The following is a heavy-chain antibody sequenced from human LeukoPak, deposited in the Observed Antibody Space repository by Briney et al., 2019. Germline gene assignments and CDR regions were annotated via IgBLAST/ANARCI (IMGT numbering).Heavy chain of an antibody. V-gene: IGHV3-74*03. J-gene: IGHJ4*02. CDR2: VNSDGRFT. Sequence: PGGSLRLSCAASGFFFSNYGMHWVRQAPGKGLVWVSRVNSDGRFTKYADSVKGRFTISRDNSKNTLYLQMGSLRAEDMAVYYCARGRASYYFDCWGQGTLVTVSS. CDR1: GFFFSNYG. CDR3: ARGRASYYFDC. D-gene: IGHD5-24*01.